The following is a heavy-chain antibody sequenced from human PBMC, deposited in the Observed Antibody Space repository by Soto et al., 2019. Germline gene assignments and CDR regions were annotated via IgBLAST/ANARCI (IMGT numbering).Heavy chain of an antibody. J-gene: IGHJ3*02. CDR3: ARATGPHYGSSGYDAFDN. Sequence: EVQLVESGGGLVQPGGSLRLSCAASGFTFSSYSMNWVRQAPGKGLEWVSYISSSSSTIYYADSVKGRFTISRDNAKNSLYLQMNSLRDEDTAVYYGARATGPHYGSSGYDAFDNWGQGTMVTVSS. CDR2: ISSSSSTI. D-gene: IGHD3-22*01. V-gene: IGHV3-48*02. CDR1: GFTFSSYS.